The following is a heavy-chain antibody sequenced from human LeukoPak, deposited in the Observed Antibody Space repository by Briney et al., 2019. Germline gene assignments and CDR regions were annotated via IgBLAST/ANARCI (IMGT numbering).Heavy chain of an antibody. CDR2: MNPNRGTT. CDR1: GYTFTSYD. Sequence: GGSVTVSCKASGYTFTSYDINWVRQATGQGLEWMGWMNPNRGTTRNAQKFQGRVTMTRNTSISTAYMELSSLRAEDTAVYYCAVIGVQLWRRVDYWGQGTLVTVSS. J-gene: IGHJ4*02. CDR3: AVIGVQLWRRVDY. V-gene: IGHV1-8*01. D-gene: IGHD5-18*01.